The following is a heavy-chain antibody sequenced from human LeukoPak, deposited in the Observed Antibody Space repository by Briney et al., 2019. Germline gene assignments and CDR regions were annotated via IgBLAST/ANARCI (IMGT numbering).Heavy chain of an antibody. D-gene: IGHD4/OR15-4a*01. CDR1: GFTFSSYA. CDR2: ISGSGGST. CDR3: CCSGAFDY. V-gene: IGHV3-23*01. Sequence: PGGSLRLSCAASGFTFSSYAMSWVRQAPGKGLEWVSAISGSGGSTYYADSVKGRFTISGDNSKNTLHLQMNSLRAEDTAVYYCCCSGAFDYWGQGTLVTVSS. J-gene: IGHJ4*02.